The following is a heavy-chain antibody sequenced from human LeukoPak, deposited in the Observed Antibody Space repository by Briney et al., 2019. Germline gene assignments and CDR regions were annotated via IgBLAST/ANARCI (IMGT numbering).Heavy chain of an antibody. D-gene: IGHD6-13*01. CDR2: ISSSGSTI. CDR3: ARVAYSSSWYSSDVQYYFDY. CDR1: GFTFSDYY. Sequence: PGGSLRLSCAASGFTFSDYYMSWIRQAPGKGLEWVSYISSSGSTIYYADSVKGRFTISRDNAKNSLYLQMNSLRAEDTAVYYCARVAYSSSWYSSDVQYYFDYWGQGTLVTVSS. V-gene: IGHV3-11*04. J-gene: IGHJ4*02.